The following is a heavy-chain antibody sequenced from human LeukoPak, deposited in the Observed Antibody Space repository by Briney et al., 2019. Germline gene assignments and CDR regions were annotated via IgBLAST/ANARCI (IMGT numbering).Heavy chain of an antibody. V-gene: IGHV1-18*01. CDR2: ISAYNGNT. CDR3: ARGRTGFSYGSFDY. CDR1: GYTFTSYG. J-gene: IGHJ4*02. Sequence: ASVKVSCKASGYTFTSYGISWVRQAPGQGLEWMGWISAYNGNTNYAQKLQGRVTTTTDTSTSTAYMELRSLRSDDTAVYYCARGRTGFSYGSFDYWGQGTLVTVSS. D-gene: IGHD3/OR15-3a*01.